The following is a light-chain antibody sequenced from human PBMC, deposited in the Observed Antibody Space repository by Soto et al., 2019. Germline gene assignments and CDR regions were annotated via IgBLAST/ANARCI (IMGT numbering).Light chain of an antibody. J-gene: IGKJ1*01. V-gene: IGKV3-20*01. Sequence: EIVLTQSPCTLSLSPGERATLSCRASQSVRSDYLAWYQQKPGQAHRLHIYGASTRATGIPDRFTGSGSGTVFTLTISRLEAEDFAVYYCQQYGSSPRTFGQGTKVEIK. CDR2: GAS. CDR1: QSVRSDY. CDR3: QQYGSSPRT.